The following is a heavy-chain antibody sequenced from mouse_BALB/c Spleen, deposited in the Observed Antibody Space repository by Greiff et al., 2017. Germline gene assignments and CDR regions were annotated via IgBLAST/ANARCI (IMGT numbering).Heavy chain of an antibody. J-gene: IGHJ3*01. CDR1: GFTFSSYG. V-gene: IGHV5-6-3*01. CDR3: ARGGYAP. D-gene: IGHD2-10*02. Sequence: EVQLVESGGGLVQPGGSLKLSCAASGFTFSSYGMSWVRQTPDKRLELVATINSNGGSTYYPDSVKGRFTISRDNARNILYLQMSSLRSEDTAMYYCARGGYAPWGQGTLVTVSA. CDR2: INSNGGST.